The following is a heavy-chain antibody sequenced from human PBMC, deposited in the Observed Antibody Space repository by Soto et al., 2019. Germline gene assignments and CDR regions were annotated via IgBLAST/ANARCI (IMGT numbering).Heavy chain of an antibody. Sequence: QVHLVQSGAEVKKPGTSVKVSCKASGYTFTSYGISWVRQAPGQGLEWMGWINGYNGNTNYAQKFQGRVSMTTDTSTRTAYMELRSLRSDDTAVFYCARDVAYSNSYPNFDYWGQGTLVTVSS. CDR3: ARDVAYSNSYPNFDY. D-gene: IGHD6-6*01. CDR2: INGYNGNT. J-gene: IGHJ4*02. CDR1: GYTFTSYG. V-gene: IGHV1-18*01.